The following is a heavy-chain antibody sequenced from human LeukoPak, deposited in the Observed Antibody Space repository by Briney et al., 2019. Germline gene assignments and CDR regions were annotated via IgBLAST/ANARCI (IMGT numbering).Heavy chain of an antibody. J-gene: IGHJ4*02. V-gene: IGHV4-61*02. CDR1: GGSISSGRYY. CDR2: IYTSGST. Sequence: PSQTLSLTCTVSGGSISSGRYYWSWIRQPAGKGLEWVGRIYTSGSTNYDPSLKSRVTLSVDTSKNQFSLKLSPAPAADTAVYYSARADGYNIEYWRQGTLVSVSS. D-gene: IGHD5-24*01. CDR3: ARADGYNIEY.